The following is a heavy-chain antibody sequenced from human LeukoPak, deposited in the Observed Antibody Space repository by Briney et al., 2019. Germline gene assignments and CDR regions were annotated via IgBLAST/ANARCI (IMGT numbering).Heavy chain of an antibody. CDR3: ARGYCSGGSCYSAFDI. CDR2: INPNSGGT. CDR1: GYTFTGYY. J-gene: IGHJ3*02. Sequence: ASVKVSCKASGYTFTGYYMHWVRQAPGQGLEWMGWINPNSGGTNYAQKFRGRVTMTRDTSISTAYMELSRLRSDDTAVYYCARGYCSGGSCYSAFDIWGQGTMVTVSS. V-gene: IGHV1-2*02. D-gene: IGHD2-15*01.